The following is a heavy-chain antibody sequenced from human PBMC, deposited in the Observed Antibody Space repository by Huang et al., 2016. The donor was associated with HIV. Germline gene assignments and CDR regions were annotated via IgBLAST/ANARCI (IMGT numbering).Heavy chain of an antibody. CDR3: TRDSVYPNYYDGSGFYFDY. V-gene: IGHV3-49*05. D-gene: IGHD3-22*01. CDR2: IRSKDYSETT. J-gene: IGHJ4*02. Sequence: EVQFVESGGGLVKPGRSLRLSCTASGFTFGNYGMSWFRQAPGKGLECVGGIRSKDYSETTEDAASGKGRFTISRDDSKSIAYLQMNSLKPEDTAVYYCTRDSVYPNYYDGSGFYFDYWGQGTLVTVSS. CDR1: GFTFGNYG.